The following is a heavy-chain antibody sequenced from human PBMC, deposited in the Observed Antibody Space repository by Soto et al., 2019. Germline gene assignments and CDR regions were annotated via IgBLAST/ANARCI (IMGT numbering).Heavy chain of an antibody. J-gene: IGHJ4*01. D-gene: IGHD1-1*01. Sequence: SVTLSLTCTVSGGSISSSSYYWCWIRQPPGKGLEWIGSIYYSGSTYYNPSLKSRVTITRDTSASTAYMELSSLRSEDTAVYYCARVEDNWKRFAYWGHGTLLPVSS. CDR1: GGSISSSSYY. CDR2: IYYSGST. CDR3: ARVEDNWKRFAY. V-gene: IGHV4-39*02.